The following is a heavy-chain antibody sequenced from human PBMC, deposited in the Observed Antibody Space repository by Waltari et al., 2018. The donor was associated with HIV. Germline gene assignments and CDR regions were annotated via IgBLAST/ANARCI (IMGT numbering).Heavy chain of an antibody. CDR1: GGYFSCSY. CDR2: INHSGST. CDR3: ARARLVSRGQYCSTTSCLPHYYYYYGMDV. J-gene: IGHJ6*02. D-gene: IGHD2-2*01. V-gene: IGHV4-34*01. Sequence: QVHLRQWGAGLLKPSETLSLTCHVYGGYFSCSYWCWIRHPPGKGLEWPGEINHSGSTNYNPSLKSRVTISVDTSKNQFSLKLTSVTAADTAVFYCARARLVSRGQYCSTTSCLPHYYYYYGMDVWGQGTTVTVSS.